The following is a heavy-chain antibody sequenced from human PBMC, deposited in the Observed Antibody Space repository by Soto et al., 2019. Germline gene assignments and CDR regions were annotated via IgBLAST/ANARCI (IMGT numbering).Heavy chain of an antibody. CDR3: ARVHGTQLWSKPMYYFDY. V-gene: IGHV4-38-2*01. CDR2: IYHSGST. J-gene: IGHJ4*02. CDR1: GYSISSGYY. Sequence: SETLSLTCAVSGYSISSGYYWGWIRQPPGKGLEWIGSIYHSGSTYYNPSLKSRVTISVDTSKNQFSLKLSSVTAADTAVYYCARVHGTQLWSKPMYYFDYWGQGTLVTVSS. D-gene: IGHD5-18*01.